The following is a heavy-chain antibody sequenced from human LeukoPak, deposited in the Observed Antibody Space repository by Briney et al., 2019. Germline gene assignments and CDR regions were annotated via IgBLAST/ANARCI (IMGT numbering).Heavy chain of an antibody. CDR3: ARVDSSGWYLDYYGMDV. CDR1: GFTFSSYW. Sequence: GGSLRLSCAASGFTFSSYWMSWVRQAPGKGLEWVANIKQDGSEKYYVDSVKGRFTISRYNAKNSLYLQMNSLRAEDTAVYYCARVDSSGWYLDYYGMDVWGQGTTVTVSS. J-gene: IGHJ6*02. D-gene: IGHD6-19*01. V-gene: IGHV3-7*01. CDR2: IKQDGSEK.